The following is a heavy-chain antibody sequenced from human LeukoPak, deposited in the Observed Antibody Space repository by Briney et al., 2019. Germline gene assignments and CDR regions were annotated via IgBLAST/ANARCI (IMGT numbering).Heavy chain of an antibody. J-gene: IGHJ4*02. CDR1: GFTFSSSA. D-gene: IGHD3-3*01. CDR2: IRGSGGST. V-gene: IGHV3-23*01. Sequence: PGGSLRLSCAAPGFTFSSSAMSWVPQAPGKGLEWVSAIRGSGGSTYYADSVKGRFTISRDNSKNTLYLQMNSLRAEDTAVYYCAKDATIFGVVIMDWGQGTLVTVSS. CDR3: AKDATIFGVVIMD.